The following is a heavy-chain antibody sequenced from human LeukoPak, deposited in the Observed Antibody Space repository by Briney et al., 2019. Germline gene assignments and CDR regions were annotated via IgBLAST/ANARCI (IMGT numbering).Heavy chain of an antibody. CDR2: IYTTGST. CDR3: ARFNVVVPAAIDGGNWFDP. CDR1: GGSISSDY. D-gene: IGHD2-2*02. V-gene: IGHV4-4*07. Sequence: PSETLSLTCTVSGGSISSDYWSWIRQPAGKGLEWIGRIYTTGSTNYSPSLKSRVTMSVDTSKNQFSLKLSSVTAADTAVYYCARFNVVVPAAIDGGNWFDPWGQGTLVTVSS. J-gene: IGHJ5*02.